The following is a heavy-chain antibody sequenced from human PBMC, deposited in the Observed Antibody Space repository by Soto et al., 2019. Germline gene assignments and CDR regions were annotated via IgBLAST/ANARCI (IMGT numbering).Heavy chain of an antibody. CDR1: GFTFSSYA. Sequence: GGSLRLSCAASGFTFSSYAMSWVRQAPGKGLEWVSAISGSSGSTYYADSVKGRFTISRDNSKNTLYLQMNSLRAEDTAVYYCAKLMITFGGVIPAPDVWGQGTTVTVSS. CDR3: AKLMITFGGVIPAPDV. CDR2: ISGSSGST. J-gene: IGHJ6*02. V-gene: IGHV3-23*01. D-gene: IGHD3-16*02.